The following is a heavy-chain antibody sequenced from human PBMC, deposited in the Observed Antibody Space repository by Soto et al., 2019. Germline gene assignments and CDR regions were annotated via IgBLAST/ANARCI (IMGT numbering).Heavy chain of an antibody. D-gene: IGHD3-22*01. V-gene: IGHV1-69*13. CDR1: GGTFSSYA. CDR3: ARAEPRYYDSSGSQFDP. CDR2: VIPIFGTA. J-gene: IGHJ5*02. Sequence: SVKVSCKASGGTFSSYAISWVRQAPGQGLEWMGGVIPIFGTANYAQKFQGRVTITADESTSTAYMELSSLRSEDTAVYYCARAEPRYYDSSGSQFDPWGQGTLVTVSS.